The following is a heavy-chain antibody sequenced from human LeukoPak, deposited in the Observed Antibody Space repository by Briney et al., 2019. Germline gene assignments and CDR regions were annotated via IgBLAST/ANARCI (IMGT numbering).Heavy chain of an antibody. V-gene: IGHV1-2*02. J-gene: IGHJ4*02. CDR2: INPNSGGT. D-gene: IGHD3-22*01. CDR3: ARSRSPTYDTSDYYENDY. Sequence: ASVTVSCTASGYTFTGYYMHWVRQAPGQGLEWMGWINPNSGGTNYAQKFQGRVTMTRDTSTNTAYMELRNLRSDDSAVYYCARSRSPTYDTSDYYENDYWGQGTLVTVSS. CDR1: GYTFTGYY.